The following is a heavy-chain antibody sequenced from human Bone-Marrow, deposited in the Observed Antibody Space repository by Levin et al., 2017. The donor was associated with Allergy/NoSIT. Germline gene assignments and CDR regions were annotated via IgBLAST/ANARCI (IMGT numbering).Heavy chain of an antibody. CDR2: LYSGGTA. Sequence: GESLKISCAASGFTVSSNYMSWVRQAPGKGLEWVSTLYSGGTAYYSRSVKGRFTISRDNSQNMMYLQMNSLRAEDTALYYCARAIDSNVAYPSYFDSWGQGALVTVSS. CDR1: GFTVSSNY. V-gene: IGHV3-53*01. D-gene: IGHD2-21*01. CDR3: ARAIDSNVAYPSYFDS. J-gene: IGHJ4*02.